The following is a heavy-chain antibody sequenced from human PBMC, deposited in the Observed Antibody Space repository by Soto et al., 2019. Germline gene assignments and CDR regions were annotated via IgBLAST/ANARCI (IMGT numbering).Heavy chain of an antibody. Sequence: QVQLQESGPGLVKPSGTLSLTCAVFGDSISSTNWWNWVRQTPGKGREWIGEIHHRGITNYNPSLKSRVTISVDKSKNQFSLKLKYVTAADTAVYYCARVRQGCSSASCYFDPWGQGTLVTVSS. J-gene: IGHJ5*02. CDR1: GDSISSTNW. V-gene: IGHV4-4*02. CDR3: ARVRQGCSSASCYFDP. D-gene: IGHD2-2*01. CDR2: IHHRGIT.